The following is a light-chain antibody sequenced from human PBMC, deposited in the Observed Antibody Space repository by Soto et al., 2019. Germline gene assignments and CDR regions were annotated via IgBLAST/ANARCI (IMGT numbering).Light chain of an antibody. V-gene: IGLV2-8*01. Sequence: QSSLTQPPSASGSPGQSVTSSCTGTSSDVGAYNYVSWYQQLPGKAPKLIIYEVSKRPSGVPDRFSGSKSGNTASLTVSGLQAEDEADYYCTSYAGTYSFFYVFGTGTKVPVL. CDR3: TSYAGTYSFFYV. J-gene: IGLJ1*01. CDR2: EVS. CDR1: SSDVGAYNY.